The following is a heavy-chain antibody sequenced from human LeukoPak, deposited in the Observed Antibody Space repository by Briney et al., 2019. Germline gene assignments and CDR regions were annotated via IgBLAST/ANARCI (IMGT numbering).Heavy chain of an antibody. V-gene: IGHV4-30-2*01. CDR2: IYHSGST. CDR3: AREPAKGAFDI. CDR1: GGSISSGGYY. J-gene: IGHJ3*02. D-gene: IGHD2-2*01. Sequence: SQTLSLTCTVSGGSISSGGYYWSWIRQPPGKGLEWIGYIYHSGSTYYNPSLKSRVTISVDRSKNQFSLKLSSVTAADTAVYYCAREPAKGAFDIWGQGTMVTVSS.